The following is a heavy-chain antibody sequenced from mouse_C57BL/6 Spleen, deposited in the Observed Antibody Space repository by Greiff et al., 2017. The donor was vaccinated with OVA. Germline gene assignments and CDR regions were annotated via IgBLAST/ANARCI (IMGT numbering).Heavy chain of an antibody. J-gene: IGHJ2*01. CDR2: ISSGGSYT. Sequence: EVKLMESGGDLVKPGGSLKLSCAASGFTFSSYGMSWVRQTPDKRLEWVATISSGGSYTYYPDSVKGRFTISRDNAKNTLYLQMSSLKSEDTAMYDCARQLGPAYYSNYEEGFDYWGQGTTRTVSS. D-gene: IGHD2-5*01. V-gene: IGHV5-6*01. CDR1: GFTFSSYG. CDR3: ARQLGPAYYSNYEEGFDY.